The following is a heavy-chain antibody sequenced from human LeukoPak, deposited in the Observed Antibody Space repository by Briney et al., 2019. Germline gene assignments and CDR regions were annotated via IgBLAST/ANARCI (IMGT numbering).Heavy chain of an antibody. J-gene: IGHJ4*02. D-gene: IGHD1-26*01. CDR1: GFTVSSNY. CDR2: IRNKAHSYTT. V-gene: IGHV3-72*01. Sequence: GGSLRLSCAASGFTVSSNYMSWVRQAPGKGLEWVGRIRNKAHSYTTEYAASVKGRFTISRDDSKNSLYLQMNSLKTEDAAVYYCARDLGSGNYGYWGQGTLVTVSS. CDR3: ARDLGSGNYGY.